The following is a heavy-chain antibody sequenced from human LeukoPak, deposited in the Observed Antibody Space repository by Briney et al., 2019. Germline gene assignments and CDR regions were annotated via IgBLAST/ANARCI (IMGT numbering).Heavy chain of an antibody. CDR1: GGTFSSYA. D-gene: IGHD1-7*01. CDR2: IIPIFGTA. V-gene: IGHV1-69*01. CDR3: AREWSLRYNWNYVPSDLEYYFDY. J-gene: IGHJ4*02. Sequence: SVKVSCKASGGTFSSYAISWVRQAPGQGLEWMGGIIPIFGTANYAQKFQGRVTITADESTSTAYMELSSLRSEDTAVYYCAREWSLRYNWNYVPSDLEYYFDYWGQGTLVTVSS.